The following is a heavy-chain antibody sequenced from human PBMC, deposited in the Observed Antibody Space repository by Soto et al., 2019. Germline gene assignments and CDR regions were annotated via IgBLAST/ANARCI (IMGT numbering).Heavy chain of an antibody. V-gene: IGHV4-59*08. CDR2: IYYRGNT. Sequence: SLTCTVSGGSISSYYWSWIRQPPGKGLEWIGYIYYRGNTNYNPSLKSRVTISLDTSKNQFSLKLSSVTAADTAVYYCARARLSRSWWFDPWGQGTRVTVSS. CDR3: ARARLSRSWWFDP. CDR1: GGSISSYY. D-gene: IGHD3-10*01. J-gene: IGHJ5*02.